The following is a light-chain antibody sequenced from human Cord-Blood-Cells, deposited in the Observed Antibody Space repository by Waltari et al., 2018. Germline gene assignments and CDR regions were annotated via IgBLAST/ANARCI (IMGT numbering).Light chain of an antibody. V-gene: IGLV2-11*01. CDR3: CSYAGSYTL. CDR1: SSDVGGYNS. J-gene: IGLJ2*01. Sequence: QSALTQPRSVSGSPGPSVTISCTGTSSDVGGYNSVSWYQQHPGKAPKLMIYDVSKRPSGVPDRFSGSKSGNTASLTISGLQAEDEADYYCCSYAGSYTLFGGGTKLTVL. CDR2: DVS.